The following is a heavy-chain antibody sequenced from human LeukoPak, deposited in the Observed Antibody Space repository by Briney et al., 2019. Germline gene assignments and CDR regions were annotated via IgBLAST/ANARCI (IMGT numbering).Heavy chain of an antibody. D-gene: IGHD1-1*01. CDR3: ARDRLEPLTRRLDAFDI. CDR2: IYSGGST. CDR1: GFTFSSYA. V-gene: IGHV3-66*01. J-gene: IGHJ3*02. Sequence: PGGSLRLSCAASGFTFSSYAMSWVRQAPGKGLEWVSVIYSGGSTYYADSVKGRFTISRDNSKNTLYLQMNSLRAEDTAVYYCARDRLEPLTRRLDAFDIWGQGTMVTVSS.